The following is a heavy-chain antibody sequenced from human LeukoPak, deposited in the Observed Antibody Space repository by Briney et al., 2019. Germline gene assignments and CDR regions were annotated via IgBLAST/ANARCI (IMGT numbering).Heavy chain of an antibody. Sequence: GGSLRLSCSASGSSCSDSYMSWFRLSPEKGLEWIAYITSSGTTTDYGDSVKGRFTISRVNAKNSLYLQMNSLRPEDTAVYYCARDPDYGHPSWGQGTLVTVSS. D-gene: IGHD4/OR15-4a*01. CDR1: GSSCSDSY. J-gene: IGHJ5*02. V-gene: IGHV3-11*01. CDR2: ITSSGTTT. CDR3: ARDPDYGHPS.